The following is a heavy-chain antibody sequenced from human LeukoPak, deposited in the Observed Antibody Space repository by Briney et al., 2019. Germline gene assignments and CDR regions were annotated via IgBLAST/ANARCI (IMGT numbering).Heavy chain of an antibody. V-gene: IGHV4-30-2*01. CDR3: ARTAPPSYGDYAYFDY. J-gene: IGHJ4*02. CDR2: IYHSGST. CDR1: GGSISSGGYS. D-gene: IGHD4-17*01. Sequence: SQTLSLTCAVSGGSISSGGYSWSWIRQPPGKGLEWIGYIYHSGSTYYNPSLKSRVTISVDRSKNQFSLKLSSVTAADTAVYYCARTAPPSYGDYAYFDYWGQGTLVTVSS.